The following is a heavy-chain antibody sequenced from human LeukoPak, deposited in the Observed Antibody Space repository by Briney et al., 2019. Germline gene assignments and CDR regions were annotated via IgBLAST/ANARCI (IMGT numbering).Heavy chain of an antibody. CDR3: AKDGIFGVVLDYFDY. CDR2: ISYDGSNK. CDR1: GFTFSSYG. Sequence: PGRSLRLSCAASGFTFSSYGMHWVRQAPGKGLEWVAVISYDGSNKYYADSVKGRFTISRDDSKNTLYLQMNSLRVEDTAVCYCAKDGIFGVVLDYFDYWGQGTLVTVSS. V-gene: IGHV3-30*18. J-gene: IGHJ4*02. D-gene: IGHD3-3*01.